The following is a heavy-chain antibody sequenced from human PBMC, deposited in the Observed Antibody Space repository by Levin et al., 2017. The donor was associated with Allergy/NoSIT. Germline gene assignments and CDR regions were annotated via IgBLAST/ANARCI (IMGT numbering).Heavy chain of an antibody. J-gene: IGHJ4*02. D-gene: IGHD2-8*02. CDR2: IYYDGST. CDR1: GDSTARGGYY. CDR3: ARARNGGVSPFDY. Sequence: SETLSLTCSVSGDSTARGGYYWGWIRQHAGQGLEWVGYIYYDGSTFYNPSLKTRVKISLNTSTNQFSLSLSSVTAADTDVYYCARARNGGVSPFDYWGQGTLVTVSS. V-gene: IGHV4-31*03.